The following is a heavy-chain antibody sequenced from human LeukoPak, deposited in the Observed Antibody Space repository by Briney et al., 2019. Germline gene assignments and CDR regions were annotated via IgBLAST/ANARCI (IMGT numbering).Heavy chain of an antibody. Sequence: SETLSLTCSVSGGSISSSSYYWNWIRQPPGKGLEWIGYVYYSGSTNYNPSLKSRVTISVDTSKNQFALKLSSVTAADTAVYYCATTPYSSGYYYAFDIWGQGTMVTVSS. CDR1: GGSISSSSYY. V-gene: IGHV4-61*01. J-gene: IGHJ3*02. CDR3: ATTPYSSGYYYAFDI. CDR2: VYYSGST. D-gene: IGHD3-22*01.